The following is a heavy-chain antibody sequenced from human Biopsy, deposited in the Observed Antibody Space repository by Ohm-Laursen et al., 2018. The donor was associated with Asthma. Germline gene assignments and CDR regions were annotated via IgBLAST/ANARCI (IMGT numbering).Heavy chain of an antibody. CDR2: IDQSGYT. CDR3: ARAAITGIRGWFDP. D-gene: IGHD1-20*01. CDR1: GGYLTGHY. J-gene: IGHJ5*02. Sequence: SEPLSLTCTVYGGYLTGHYWNWIRQPPGKGLEWIGEIDQSGYTNYNPSLKSRVTISPDTSKNQFHLNLRSVTAADTAVYFCARAAITGIRGWFDPWGQGTQVTVSS. V-gene: IGHV4-34*01.